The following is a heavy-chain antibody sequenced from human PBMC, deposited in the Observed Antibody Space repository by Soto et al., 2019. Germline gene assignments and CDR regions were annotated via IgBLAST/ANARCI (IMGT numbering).Heavy chain of an antibody. D-gene: IGHD3-3*01. CDR1: GGSFGNSA. CDR2: FIPVYRTL. J-gene: IGHJ4*02. CDR3: ATGVIWIGYFTVDS. V-gene: IGHV1-69*13. Sequence: SVKVSCKASGGSFGNSAINWVRQTPGQGLEWLGGFIPVYRTLNYAQKFQGRVTITADGSTGTAYMTLSSLASDDTAVYYCATGVIWIGYFTVDSWGQGTRVTVSS.